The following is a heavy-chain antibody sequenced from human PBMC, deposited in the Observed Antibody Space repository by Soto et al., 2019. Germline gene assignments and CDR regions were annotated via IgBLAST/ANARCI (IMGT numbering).Heavy chain of an antibody. D-gene: IGHD1-26*01. CDR2: IYHSGST. CDR1: GFSLSSVYY. J-gene: IGHJ4*01. CDR3: ARGKWESYYFDY. Sequence: SETLSLTCAVSGFSLSSVYYWGWLRHPPGKGLDCIGTIYHSGSTYYNPSLKSRVTISVKTSNNQFSLKLDSVTAAATVVYCCARGKWESYYFDYWRHRTLVTVSS. V-gene: IGHV4-38-2*01.